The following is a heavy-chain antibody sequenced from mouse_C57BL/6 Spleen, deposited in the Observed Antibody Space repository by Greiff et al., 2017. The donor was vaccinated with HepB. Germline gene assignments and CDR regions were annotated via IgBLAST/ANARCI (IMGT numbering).Heavy chain of an antibody. V-gene: IGHV5-17*01. CDR3: ARRFTTVVALYYYAMDY. CDR2: ISSGSSTI. CDR1: GFTFSDYG. D-gene: IGHD1-1*01. J-gene: IGHJ4*01. Sequence: EVKLVESGGGLVKPGGSLKLSCAASGFTFSDYGMHWVRQAPEKGLEWVAYISSGSSTIYYADTVKGRFTITRDKAKNTLFLQMTSLRSEDTAMYYCARRFTTVVALYYYAMDYWGQGTSVTVSS.